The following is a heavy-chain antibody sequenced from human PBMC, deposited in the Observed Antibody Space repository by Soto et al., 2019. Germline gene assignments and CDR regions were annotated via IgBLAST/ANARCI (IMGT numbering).Heavy chain of an antibody. J-gene: IGHJ6*02. V-gene: IGHV1-69*01. D-gene: IGHD5-12*01. CDR3: ARAGGYSGYDYYSGMDV. CDR1: GGTFSSYA. Sequence: QVQLVQSGAEVKKPGSSVKVSCKASGGTFSSYAISWVRQAPGQGLEWMGGIIPIFGTANYAQKFQGRVTITADESTSTAYMELSSLRFEDTAVYYCARAGGYSGYDYYSGMDVWGQGTTVTVSS. CDR2: IIPIFGTA.